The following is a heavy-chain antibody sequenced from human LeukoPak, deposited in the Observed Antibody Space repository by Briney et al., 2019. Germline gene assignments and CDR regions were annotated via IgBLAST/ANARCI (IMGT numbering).Heavy chain of an antibody. V-gene: IGHV1-2*02. CDR2: ISCNNGGT. CDR3: ARVPPLSRREYHIDV. J-gene: IGHJ6*03. CDR1: GYTFTVYY. D-gene: IGHD2-2*01. Sequence: GAAVTVSCTASGYTFTVYYIHWVRQAPGQGLEWMGWISCNNGGTNYAQKFQGRVTMTRDTSIRTVYMAVSKLRSDDTAVYYCARVPPLSRREYHIDVWGKGTTVTVSS.